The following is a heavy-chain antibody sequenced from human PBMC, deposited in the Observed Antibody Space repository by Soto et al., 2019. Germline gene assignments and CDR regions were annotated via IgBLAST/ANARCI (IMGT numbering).Heavy chain of an antibody. CDR1: GGSFSGYY. V-gene: IGHV4-34*01. CDR3: ARAGTTRENWFDP. Sequence: PSETLSLTCAVSGGSFSGYYWSWIRQPPGKGLEWIGEINHSGSTNYNPSLKSRVTISVDTSKNQFSLKLSSVTAADTAVYYCARAGTTRENWFDPWGQGTLVTVSS. D-gene: IGHD2-2*01. CDR2: INHSGST. J-gene: IGHJ5*02.